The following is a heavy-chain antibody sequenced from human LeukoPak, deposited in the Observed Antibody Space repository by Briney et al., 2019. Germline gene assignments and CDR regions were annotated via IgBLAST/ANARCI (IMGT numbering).Heavy chain of an antibody. J-gene: IGHJ4*02. V-gene: IGHV3-53*01. Sequence: GGSLRLSCVASGFTFSTTYMGWVRQAPGKGLEWVSVIYSGGTTYYADSVKGRFTFSRDNSKNTLYLQMNSLRAEDTAVYYCTRDLYESSGYYLDYRGQGTLVTVSS. CDR3: TRDLYESSGYYLDY. D-gene: IGHD3-22*01. CDR2: IYSGGTT. CDR1: GFTFSTTY.